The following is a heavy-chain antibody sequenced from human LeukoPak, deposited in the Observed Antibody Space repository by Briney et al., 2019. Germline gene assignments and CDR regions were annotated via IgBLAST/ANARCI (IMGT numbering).Heavy chain of an antibody. D-gene: IGHD2/OR15-2a*01. V-gene: IGHV3-48*03. CDR3: ARDSNNYLTS. CDR2: ISSSGSTI. Sequence: PGGSLRLSCAASGFTFSSYEMNWVRQAPGKGLEWVSYISSSGSTIYYADSLKGRFTISRDNAKNSLYLQMNSLRAEDTAVYYCARDSNNYLTSWGQGTLVTVSS. J-gene: IGHJ5*02. CDR1: GFTFSSYE.